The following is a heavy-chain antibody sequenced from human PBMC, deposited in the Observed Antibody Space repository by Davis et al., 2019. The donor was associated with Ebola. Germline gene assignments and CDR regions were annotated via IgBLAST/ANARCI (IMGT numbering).Heavy chain of an antibody. CDR2: INWNSDSI. D-gene: IGHD2-2*02. V-gene: IGHV3-9*01. CDR1: GFSVSDKY. CDR3: AKGRTIPLALDF. Sequence: GGSLRLSCVGSGFSVSDKYMSWVRQAPGKGLEWVSGINWNSDSIVYADSVKGRFTISRDNAKNSLYLQMNSLRGEDTAFYYCAKGRTIPLALDFWGRGTLVTVSS. J-gene: IGHJ4*02.